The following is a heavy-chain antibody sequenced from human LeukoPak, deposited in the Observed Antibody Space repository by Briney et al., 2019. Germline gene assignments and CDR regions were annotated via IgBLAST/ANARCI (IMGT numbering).Heavy chain of an antibody. D-gene: IGHD1-26*01. J-gene: IGHJ4*02. CDR3: AKVGDILRFPIVGATTDDY. CDR1: GFTFSSYG. CDR2: ISGSGGST. Sequence: GGSLRLSCAASGFTFSSYGMSWVRQAPGKGLEWVSAISGSGGSTYYADSVKGRFTVSRDNSKSTLYLQMNSLRAEDTAVYYCAKVGDILRFPIVGATTDDYWGQGTLVTVSS. V-gene: IGHV3-23*01.